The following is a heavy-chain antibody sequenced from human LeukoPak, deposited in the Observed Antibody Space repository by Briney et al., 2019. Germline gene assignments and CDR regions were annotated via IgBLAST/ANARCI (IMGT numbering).Heavy chain of an antibody. D-gene: IGHD4/OR15-4a*01. CDR3: AKDYRGVLADAFDI. CDR2: ISGGGDGT. J-gene: IGHJ3*02. Sequence: GGSLRLSCAASGFTFSNYAMSGVRQAPGKGLEWLSGISGGGDGTYYADSVKGRFTISRDNSKNTLYLQLLSLRAEDTALYYCAKDYRGVLADAFDIWGQGTMVTVSS. CDR1: GFTFSNYA. V-gene: IGHV3-23*01.